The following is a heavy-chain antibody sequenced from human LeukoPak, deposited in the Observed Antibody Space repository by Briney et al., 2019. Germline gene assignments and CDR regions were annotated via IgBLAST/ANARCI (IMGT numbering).Heavy chain of an antibody. J-gene: IGHJ4*02. CDR3: ARDRLYSSGTLFDY. V-gene: IGHV3-66*01. CDR1: GFTVSSNY. Sequence: GGSPRLSCAASGFTVSSNYMSWVRQAPGKGLEWVSVIYSGGSTYYADSVKGRFTISRDNSKNTLYLQMNSLRAEDTAVYYCARDRLYSSGTLFDYWGQGTLVTVSS. D-gene: IGHD6-19*01. CDR2: IYSGGST.